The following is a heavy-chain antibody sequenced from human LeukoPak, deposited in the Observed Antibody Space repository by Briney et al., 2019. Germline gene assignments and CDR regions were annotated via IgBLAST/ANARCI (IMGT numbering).Heavy chain of an antibody. CDR2: INSDGSST. J-gene: IGHJ4*02. D-gene: IGHD3-10*01. CDR1: GFIFSNYA. CDR3: ARGWFGEYIFDY. Sequence: GGSLRLSCATSGFIFSNYAVNWVRQAPGKGLVWVSRINSDGSSTSYADSVKGRFTISRDNAKNTLYLQMNSLRAEDTAVYYCARGWFGEYIFDYWGQGTLVTVSS. V-gene: IGHV3-74*01.